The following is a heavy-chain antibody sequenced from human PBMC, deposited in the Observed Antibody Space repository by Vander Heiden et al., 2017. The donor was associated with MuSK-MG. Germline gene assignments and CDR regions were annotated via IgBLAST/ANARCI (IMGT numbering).Heavy chain of an antibody. CDR1: GFTFRSYG. J-gene: IGHJ1*01. Sequence: VQLVESGGGVAQPGRSPRLSCAASGFTFRSYGMHWVRQAPGKGLEWVAVIWYDGSNKYYADSVKGRFTISRDNSKNTLYLQMNSLRAEDTAVYYCARGHSSWYSAEYFQHWGQGTLVTVSS. CDR2: IWYDGSNK. V-gene: IGHV3-33*01. D-gene: IGHD6-13*01. CDR3: ARGHSSWYSAEYFQH.